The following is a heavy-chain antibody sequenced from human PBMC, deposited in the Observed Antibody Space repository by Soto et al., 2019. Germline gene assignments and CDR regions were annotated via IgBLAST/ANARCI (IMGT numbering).Heavy chain of an antibody. V-gene: IGHV5-51*01. CDR2: IYPGDSDT. D-gene: IGHD6-13*01. CDR3: ARTAAAGKYYYGIDV. CDR1: GYSFTSYW. Sequence: EVQLVQSGAEVKKPGESLKISCKGSGYSFTSYWIGWVRQMTGKGLESMGIIYPGDSDTRYSPSFQGQVTISADKSISTAYLQWSSLKATDTARYYCARTAAAGKYYYGIDVWAQGTTVTVSS. J-gene: IGHJ6*02.